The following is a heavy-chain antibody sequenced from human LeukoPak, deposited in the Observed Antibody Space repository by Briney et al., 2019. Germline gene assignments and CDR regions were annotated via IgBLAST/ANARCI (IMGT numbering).Heavy chain of an antibody. CDR2: ISAYNGNT. V-gene: IGHV1-18*01. J-gene: IGHJ6*02. CDR1: GYTFTSYG. D-gene: IGHD3-10*01. Sequence: ASVKVSCKASGYTFTSYGISWVRQAPGQGLEWMGWISAYNGNTKYAQKLQGRVTMTTDTSTSTAYMELRSLRSDDTAVYYCSTSATNRDISASGSDYYCHGMDVWAKGPRSPSR. CDR3: STSATNRDISASGSDYYCHGMDV.